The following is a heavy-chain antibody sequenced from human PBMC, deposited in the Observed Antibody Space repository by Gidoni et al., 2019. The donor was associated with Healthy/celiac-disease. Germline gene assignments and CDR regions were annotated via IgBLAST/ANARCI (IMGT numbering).Heavy chain of an antibody. V-gene: IGHV3-30*18. Sequence: QVQLVESGGGVVQPGRSLRLSCAASGFTFSSYGTHWVRQAPGKGLEWVAVISYDGSNKYYADSVKGRFTISRDNSKNTLYLQMNSLRAEDTAVYYCAKDMAAAGTPYVYYYYGMDVWGQGTTVTVSS. CDR3: AKDMAAAGTPYVYYYYGMDV. CDR2: ISYDGSNK. D-gene: IGHD6-13*01. CDR1: GFTFSSYG. J-gene: IGHJ6*02.